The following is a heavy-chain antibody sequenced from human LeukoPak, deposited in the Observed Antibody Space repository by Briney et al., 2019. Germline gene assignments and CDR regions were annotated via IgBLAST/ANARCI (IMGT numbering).Heavy chain of an antibody. Sequence: GASVKVSCKASGYTFTSYGISWVRQAPGQGLEWMGWISAYNGNTNYAQKLQGRVTMTTDTSTSAAYMELRSLRSDDTAVYYCARDPPFYDSSGSLDYWGQGTLVTVSS. J-gene: IGHJ4*02. D-gene: IGHD3-22*01. CDR2: ISAYNGNT. CDR1: GYTFTSYG. CDR3: ARDPPFYDSSGSLDY. V-gene: IGHV1-18*01.